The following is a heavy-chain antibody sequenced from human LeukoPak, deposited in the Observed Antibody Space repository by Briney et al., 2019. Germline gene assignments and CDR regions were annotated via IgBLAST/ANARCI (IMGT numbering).Heavy chain of an antibody. CDR2: INTNTGNP. CDR3: ARDYTLTLGTTTYFQH. D-gene: IGHD1-7*01. CDR1: GYIFSIYA. V-gene: IGHV7-4-1*02. Sequence: ASVKVSCKPSGYIFSIYAMIWVRQAPGQGLELMGWINTNTGNPTYAQGFTGRFVFSLDTSVSTAYLQITNLKAEDTAVYYCARDYTLTLGTTTYFQHWGQGTLVTVSS. J-gene: IGHJ1*01.